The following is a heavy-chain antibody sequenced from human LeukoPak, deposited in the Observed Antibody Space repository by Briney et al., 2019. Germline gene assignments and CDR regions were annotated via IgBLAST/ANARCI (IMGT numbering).Heavy chain of an antibody. CDR3: AKDADISVELVVITSFDS. CDR2: ISGSGGST. D-gene: IGHD3-22*01. CDR1: GFTFSSYA. Sequence: PGGSLRLSCAASGFTFSSYAMSWVRQAPGKGLEWVSAISGSGGSTYYADSVKGRFTISRDNSKNMLYLQMNSLRAEDTALYYCAKDADISVELVVITSFDSWGQGTLVTVSS. J-gene: IGHJ4*02. V-gene: IGHV3-23*01.